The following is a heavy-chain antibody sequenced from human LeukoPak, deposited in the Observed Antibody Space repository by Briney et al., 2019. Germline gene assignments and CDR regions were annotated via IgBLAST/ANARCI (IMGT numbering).Heavy chain of an antibody. CDR1: GFTFSSYG. J-gene: IGHJ6*02. V-gene: IGHV3-30*18. CDR3: AKDINYYDSSGYYYLGYYYYGMDV. D-gene: IGHD3-22*01. Sequence: GGSLRLSCAASGFTFSSYGMHWVRQAPGKGLEWVAVISYDGSNKYYADSVKGRFTISRDNSKNTLYLQMNSLRAEDTAVYYCAKDINYYDSSGYYYLGYYYYGMDVWGQGTTVTVSS. CDR2: ISYDGSNK.